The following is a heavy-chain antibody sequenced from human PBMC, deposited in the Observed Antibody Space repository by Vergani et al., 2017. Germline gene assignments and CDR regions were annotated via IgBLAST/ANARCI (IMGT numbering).Heavy chain of an antibody. D-gene: IGHD6-13*01. Sequence: QVQLQESGPGLFRPSQTLSLTCPVPGSSISSGSYYWTCFRQPAGKGLEWIGRFYTGGGTSYNTSLKSRVTISVDTSKNQFSLQLSSVTATDTAVYYCARDPLYSTTWPFLLLDMDVWGQGTTVTVSS. J-gene: IGHJ6*02. CDR3: ARDPLYSTTWPFLLLDMDV. CDR1: GSSISSGSYY. CDR2: FYTGGGT. V-gene: IGHV4-61*02.